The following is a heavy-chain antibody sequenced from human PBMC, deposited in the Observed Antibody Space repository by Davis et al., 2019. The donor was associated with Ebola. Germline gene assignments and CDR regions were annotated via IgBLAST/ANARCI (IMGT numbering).Heavy chain of an antibody. CDR3: ARVKYYYGMDV. Sequence: ASVKVSCKASGYTFTSYGISWVRQAPGQGLEWMGWISAYNGNTNYAQKLQGRVTMTTDTSTSTAYMELSSLRSEDTAVYYCARVKYYYGMDVWGQGTTVTVSS. CDR2: ISAYNGNT. V-gene: IGHV1-18*01. CDR1: GYTFTSYG. J-gene: IGHJ6*02.